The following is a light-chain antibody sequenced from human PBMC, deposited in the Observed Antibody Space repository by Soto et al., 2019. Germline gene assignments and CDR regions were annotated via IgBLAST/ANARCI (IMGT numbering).Light chain of an antibody. CDR2: AAS. CDR3: LQDYNYPLT. Sequence: IQMTQSPSSLSASVGDRVTITCQASQNINNYLNWYQQKPGRAPKLLIYAASSLQSGVPSRFSGSGSGTDFTLTISSLQPEDFATYYCLQDYNYPLTFGGGTKVDI. V-gene: IGKV1-6*01. J-gene: IGKJ4*01. CDR1: QNINNY.